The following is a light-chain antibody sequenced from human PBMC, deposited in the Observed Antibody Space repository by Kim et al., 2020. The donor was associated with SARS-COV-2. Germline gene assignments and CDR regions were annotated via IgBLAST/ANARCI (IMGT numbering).Light chain of an antibody. V-gene: IGKV3-15*01. CDR2: GAS. Sequence: EIVMTQSPGPLSVSPGERVTLSCRASQSVDTNLAWYQQKPGQPPRLLIYGASTRATDIPARFSGSGSGTEFTLIISSLQSEDFAVYYCQQYSHWPPYTFGQGTKREI. CDR1: QSVDTN. J-gene: IGKJ2*01. CDR3: QQYSHWPPYT.